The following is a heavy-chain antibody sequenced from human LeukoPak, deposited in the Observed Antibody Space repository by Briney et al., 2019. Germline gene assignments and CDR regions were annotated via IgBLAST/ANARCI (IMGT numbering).Heavy chain of an antibody. CDR2: INHSGST. CDR1: GGSFSGYY. V-gene: IGHV4-34*01. D-gene: IGHD3-3*01. J-gene: IGHJ4*02. Sequence: SETLSLTCAVYGGSFSGYYWSWIRQPPGKGLEWIGEINHSGSTNYNPSLKSRVTISVDTSKNQFSLKLSPVTAADTAVYYCARGPKYYDFWSGYPHYDYWGQGTLVTVTS. CDR3: ARGPKYYDFWSGYPHYDY.